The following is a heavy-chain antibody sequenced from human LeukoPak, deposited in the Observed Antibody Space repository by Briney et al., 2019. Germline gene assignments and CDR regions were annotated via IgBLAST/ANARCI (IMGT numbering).Heavy chain of an antibody. J-gene: IGHJ6*02. CDR3: ASGSQRNYYYYGMDV. V-gene: IGHV3-30-3*01. CDR1: GFTFSSYA. D-gene: IGHD1-26*01. Sequence: GGSLRLSCAASGFTFSSYAMHWVRQAPGKGLEWVAVISYDGSNKYYADSVKGRFTISRDNSKSTLYLQMNSLRAEDTAVYYCASGSQRNYYYYGMDVWGQGTTVTVSS. CDR2: ISYDGSNK.